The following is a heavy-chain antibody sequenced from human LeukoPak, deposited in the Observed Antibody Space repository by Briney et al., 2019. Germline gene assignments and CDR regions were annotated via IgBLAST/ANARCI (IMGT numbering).Heavy chain of an antibody. CDR1: GFTFRNAW. V-gene: IGHV3-15*01. Sequence: GGALRLSCAPSGFTFRNAWMNWVRQAPGEGLEWVVRIKSKTDGGTTDYAAPVKGRFTISRNDSKNTLYLQMNSLKNEDTAVYYCTAQHLAVAGIVRWGQGTLVTVSP. D-gene: IGHD6-19*01. CDR2: IKSKTDGGTT. CDR3: TAQHLAVAGIVR. J-gene: IGHJ4*02.